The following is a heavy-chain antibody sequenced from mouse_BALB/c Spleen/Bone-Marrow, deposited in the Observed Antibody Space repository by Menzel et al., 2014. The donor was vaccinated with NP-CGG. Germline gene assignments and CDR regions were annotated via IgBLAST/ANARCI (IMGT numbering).Heavy chain of an antibody. J-gene: IGHJ3*01. V-gene: IGHV1-4*01. CDR1: GYTXTSYT. D-gene: IGHD2-4*01. CDR2: INPSSGYT. Sequence: VQLQQSGAELARPGASVKMSCKASGYTXTSYTMHWVEQRPGQGLEWIGYINPSSGYTNYNQKFKDKATLTADKSSSTAYMQLSSLTSEDSVVYYCARSYYDYDRAWFAYWGQGTLVTVSA. CDR3: ARSYYDYDRAWFAY.